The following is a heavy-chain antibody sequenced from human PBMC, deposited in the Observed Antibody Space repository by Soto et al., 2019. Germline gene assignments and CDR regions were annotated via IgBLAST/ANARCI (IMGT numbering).Heavy chain of an antibody. CDR2: ISASSSTI. CDR3: ARDPYVPLAGHLDY. J-gene: IGHJ4*02. D-gene: IGHD6-19*01. Sequence: PGGSLRLSCAASGFTFSSYSMNWVRQAPGKGLEWVSFISASSSTIYSADSVKGRFTISRDNARNSLYLQMNSLRDEDTAVYYCARDPYVPLAGHLDYWGQGTLVTVAS. CDR1: GFTFSSYS. V-gene: IGHV3-48*02.